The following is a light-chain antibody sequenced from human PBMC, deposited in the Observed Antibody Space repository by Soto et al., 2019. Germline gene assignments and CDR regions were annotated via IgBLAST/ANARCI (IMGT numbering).Light chain of an antibody. CDR3: FSYIVTSAYV. J-gene: IGLJ1*01. V-gene: IGLV2-14*01. CDR1: SSDIGGHSS. CDR2: DVS. Sequence: CELTQPASVYGSPGQSTTISCTGTSSDIGGHSSVSWYQQRPGEDPKLMIYDVSNRPSGVSNRFSGSKSGNTASLTISGLQADDEADYYCFSYIVTSAYVFGTGTKVTVL.